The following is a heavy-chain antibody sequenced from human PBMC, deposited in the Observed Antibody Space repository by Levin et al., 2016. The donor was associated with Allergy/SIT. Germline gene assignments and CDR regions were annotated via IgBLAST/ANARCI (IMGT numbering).Heavy chain of an antibody. CDR2: IRYDGTNR. Sequence: VRQAPGKGLEWVAVIRYDGTNRYYADSVRGRFIISRDDSENTVYLQMNSLRADDTAMYFCARDRPYDEIDYSDTYYLDYWGQGTLVTVSS. J-gene: IGHJ4*02. CDR3: ARDRPYDEIDYSDTYYLDY. V-gene: IGHV3-33*01. D-gene: IGHD3-22*01.